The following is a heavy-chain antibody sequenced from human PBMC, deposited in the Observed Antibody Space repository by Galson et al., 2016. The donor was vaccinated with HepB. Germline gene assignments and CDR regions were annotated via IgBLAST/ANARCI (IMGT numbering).Heavy chain of an antibody. J-gene: IGHJ4*02. CDR1: GFSLNTRGVG. CDR3: AHGRDTFGGALVGTFDY. V-gene: IGHV2-5*02. CDR2: IYWDDDK. D-gene: IGHD3-16*02. Sequence: PALVKPTQTLTLTCSFSGFSLNTRGVGVVWIRQPPGKALEWLGFIYWDDDKCYRPSLKSRLTITKDTTKNQVVLTLTNVDPVDTATYYCAHGRDTFGGALVGTFDYWGQGTRVTVSS.